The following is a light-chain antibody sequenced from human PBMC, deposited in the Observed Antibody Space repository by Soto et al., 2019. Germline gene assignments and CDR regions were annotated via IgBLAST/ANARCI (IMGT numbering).Light chain of an antibody. CDR2: GAS. J-gene: IGKJ5*01. CDR3: QQYNNWPRIT. CDR1: QSVSSN. Sequence: EIVMTQSPATLSVSPGERATLSCRASQSVSSNLAWYQQKPGQAPRLLIYGASTRATGIPARFSGSGSGPEFTLTISSLQSEDFAVYYCQQYNNWPRITFGQGTRLEIK. V-gene: IGKV3-15*01.